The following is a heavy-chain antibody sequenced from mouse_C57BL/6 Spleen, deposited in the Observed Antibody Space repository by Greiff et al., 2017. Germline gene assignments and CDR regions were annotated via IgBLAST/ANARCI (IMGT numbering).Heavy chain of an antibody. D-gene: IGHD3-2*02. CDR1: GYTFTSYW. Sequence: VQLQQPGAELVKPGASVKLSCKASGYTFTSYWMQWVKQRPGPGLEWIGEIDPSDSYTNYNQKFKGKAALTVDTSSSTAYMQLSSLTSEDSAVYYCARRSSGYVIAYWGQGTLVTVSA. CDR2: IDPSDSYT. V-gene: IGHV1-50*01. CDR3: ARRSSGYVIAY. J-gene: IGHJ3*01.